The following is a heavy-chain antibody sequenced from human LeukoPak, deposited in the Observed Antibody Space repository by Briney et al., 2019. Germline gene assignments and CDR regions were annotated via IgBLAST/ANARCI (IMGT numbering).Heavy chain of an antibody. D-gene: IGHD3-22*01. V-gene: IGHV3-23*01. J-gene: IGHJ3*01. CDR1: GFTFSSYN. CDR3: AKDPAYYYDSSGYSGTFDF. CDR2: ITGSGGST. Sequence: GGSLRLSCAAPGFTFSSYNMNWVRQAPGKGLEWVSSITGSGGSTYYADSVKGRFTISRDNSKNTLYLQMNSLRAEDTAVYYCAKDPAYYYDSSGYSGTFDFWGQGTMVTFSS.